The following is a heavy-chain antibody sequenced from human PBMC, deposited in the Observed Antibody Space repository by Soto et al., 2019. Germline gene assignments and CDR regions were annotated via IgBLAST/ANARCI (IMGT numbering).Heavy chain of an antibody. V-gene: IGHV3-30-3*01. CDR1: GFTFSSYA. J-gene: IGHJ6*02. D-gene: IGHD2-2*01. Sequence: GGSLRLSCAASGFTFSSYAMHWVRQAPGKGLEWVAVISYDGSNKYYADYVKGRFTISRDNSKNTLYLQMNSLRAEDTAVYYCAREDIVFVPAAHLDYYYYYGMDVWGQGT. CDR3: AREDIVFVPAAHLDYYYYYGMDV. CDR2: ISYDGSNK.